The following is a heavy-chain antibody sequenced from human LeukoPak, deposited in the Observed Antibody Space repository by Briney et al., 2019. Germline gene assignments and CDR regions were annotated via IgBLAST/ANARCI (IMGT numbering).Heavy chain of an antibody. D-gene: IGHD3-10*01. V-gene: IGHV4-34*01. CDR3: ARVGGSGSYYNRYYYYMDV. CDR2: INHSGST. Sequence: SETLSLTCAVSGGSFSGYYWSWIRQPPGKGLEWIGEINHSGSTNYNPSLKSRVTISVDTSKNHFSLKLSSVTAADTAVYYCARVGGSGSYYNRYYYYMDVWGKGTTVTVSS. CDR1: GGSFSGYY. J-gene: IGHJ6*03.